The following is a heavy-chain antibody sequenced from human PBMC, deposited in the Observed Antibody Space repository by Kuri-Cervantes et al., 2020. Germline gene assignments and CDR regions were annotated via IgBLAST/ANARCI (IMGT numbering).Heavy chain of an antibody. CDR3: ARVLGNWFDP. Sequence: SQTLSLTCAVSGGSVSSGSYYWSWIRQPPGKGLEWIGYIYYSGSTNYSPSLKSRVTISVDTSKNQFSLKLSSVTAADTAVYYCARVLGNWFDPWGQGTLVTVSS. CDR2: IYYSGST. V-gene: IGHV4-61*01. CDR1: GGSVSSGSYY. D-gene: IGHD3-16*01. J-gene: IGHJ5*02.